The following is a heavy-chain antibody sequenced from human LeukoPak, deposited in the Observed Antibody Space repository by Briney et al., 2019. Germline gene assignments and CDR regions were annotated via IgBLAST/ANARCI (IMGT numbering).Heavy chain of an antibody. J-gene: IGHJ4*01. V-gene: IGHV3-7*01. D-gene: IGHD6-19*01. CDR1: GFTFNKYW. CDR3: VRDVSSGWAFDY. Sequence: GGSLRLSCSASGFTFNKYWMSWIRQLPGQGLEWVANVNQDGTQKYYVDSVKGRFTNSRDNARNLLYPQMNSLRAEDTAVYYCVRDVSSGWAFDYWGHGILVTVSS. CDR2: VNQDGTQK.